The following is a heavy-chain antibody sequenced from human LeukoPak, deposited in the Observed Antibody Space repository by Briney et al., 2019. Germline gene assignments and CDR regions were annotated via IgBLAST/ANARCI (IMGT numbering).Heavy chain of an antibody. V-gene: IGHV4-4*02. CDR2: IYHSGST. D-gene: IGHD6-13*01. CDR3: ARDPKYSSSWYRYYYYGMDV. Sequence: SETLSLTCAVSGGSISSSNWWSWVRQPPGKGLEWIGEIYHSGSTNYNPSLKSRVTISVDKSKNQFSLKLSSVTAADTAVYYCARDPKYSSSWYRYYYYGMDVWGQGTTVTVSS. J-gene: IGHJ6*02. CDR1: GGSISSSNW.